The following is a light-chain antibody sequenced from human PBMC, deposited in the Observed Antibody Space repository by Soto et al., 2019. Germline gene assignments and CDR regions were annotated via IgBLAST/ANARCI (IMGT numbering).Light chain of an antibody. CDR3: QSYDNNLNGGV. V-gene: IGLV1-40*01. CDR1: SSNIGAGYG. J-gene: IGLJ3*02. CDR2: GNN. Sequence: QSVLTQPPSVSGAPGQRVTISCTGSSSNIGAGYGVHWYQQAPGAVPKLIIYGNNNRPSGVPDRISGSKSGTSVTLAITGLQADDAADYYCQSYDNNLNGGVFGGGTKLTVL.